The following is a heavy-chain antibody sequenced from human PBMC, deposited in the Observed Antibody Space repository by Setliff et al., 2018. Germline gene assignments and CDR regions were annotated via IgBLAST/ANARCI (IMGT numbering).Heavy chain of an antibody. J-gene: IGHJ6*03. V-gene: IGHV3-48*01. CDR2: IRNDGATT. CDR1: GFTFSSDP. D-gene: IGHD6-13*01. CDR3: AKYSSSWGGYYYYYYYMDV. Sequence: GGSLRLSCAASGFTFSSDPMNWVRQAPGKGLEWLSNIRNDGATTSYADSVKGRFTISRDNAKNSLYLQMNSLRAEDTAVYYCAKYSSSWGGYYYYYYYMDVWGKGTTVTVSS.